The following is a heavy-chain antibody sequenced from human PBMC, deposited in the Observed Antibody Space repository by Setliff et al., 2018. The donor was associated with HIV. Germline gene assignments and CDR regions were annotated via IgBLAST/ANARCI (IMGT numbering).Heavy chain of an antibody. CDR1: GFTFRSYS. V-gene: IGHV3-30*02. CDR2: IWSDGSNK. D-gene: IGHD6-19*01. CDR3: AKDPFLRQAVPGGVDY. Sequence: PGGSLRLSCAASGFTFRSYSMNWVRQAPGKGLEWVAVIWSDGSNKYYADSVKGRFTISRDNSKNTLYLQMSSLRAEDTAMYYCAKDPFLRQAVPGGVDYWGQGTLVTVSS. J-gene: IGHJ4*02.